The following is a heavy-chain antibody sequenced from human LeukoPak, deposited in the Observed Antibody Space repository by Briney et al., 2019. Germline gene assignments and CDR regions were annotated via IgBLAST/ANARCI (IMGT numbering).Heavy chain of an antibody. CDR3: ATGIYYYDSSGYSSFDY. J-gene: IGHJ4*02. D-gene: IGHD3-22*01. Sequence: TGRSLRLSCAASGFTFSSYGVHWLRQAPGKGLEWVAVISYDGSHKYYADSVKGRFTISRDNSKNTLYLQMNSLRAEDTAVYYCATGIYYYDSSGYSSFDYWGQGTLVTVSS. V-gene: IGHV3-30*03. CDR1: GFTFSSYG. CDR2: ISYDGSHK.